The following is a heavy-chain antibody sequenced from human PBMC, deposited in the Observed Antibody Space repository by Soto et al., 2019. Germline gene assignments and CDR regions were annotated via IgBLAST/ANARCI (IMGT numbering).Heavy chain of an antibody. V-gene: IGHV4-4*07. CDR3: ARGMTPPGAPAWYYFDS. CDR1: GASITGTSY. J-gene: IGHJ4*02. Sequence: QVQLQESGPGLMKPSETLSLTCTVSGASITGTSYWSWIRQPAGKGLKGIGCISLSGTTNYTPSLRSRVTMSADVTKNQFSLMLTSVTAADTALYYCARGMTPPGAPAWYYFDSWGQGTLVSVSS. D-gene: IGHD2-8*02. CDR2: ISLSGTT.